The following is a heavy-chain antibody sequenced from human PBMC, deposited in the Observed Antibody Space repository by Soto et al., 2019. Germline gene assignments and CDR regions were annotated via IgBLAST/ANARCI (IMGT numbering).Heavy chain of an antibody. Sequence: QVQLVQSGAEVKKPGSSVKVSCTASEGTFNSYTISWVRQAPGQGLEWMGRVIPILGMANFAQKFQGRVMITADKSTSTAYMGLSSLRSDDTAVYYCATNYGSGSTHFDYWGQGTLVTVSS. J-gene: IGHJ4*02. D-gene: IGHD3-10*01. CDR2: VIPILGMA. V-gene: IGHV1-69*02. CDR1: EGTFNSYT. CDR3: ATNYGSGSTHFDY.